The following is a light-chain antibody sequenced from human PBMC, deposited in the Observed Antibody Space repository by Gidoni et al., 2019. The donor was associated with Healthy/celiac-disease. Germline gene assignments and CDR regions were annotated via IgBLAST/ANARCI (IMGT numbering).Light chain of an antibody. CDR1: QSVSSY. V-gene: IGKV3-11*01. CDR3: QQRSNWPPSIT. CDR2: DAS. Sequence: EIVLTQSTATLSLSPGERATLSCRASQSVSSYLAWYQQKPGKAPRLLIYDASNRATGIPARFSGSGSGTDFTLTISSLEPEDFAVYYCQQRSNWPPSITFXXXTRLEIK. J-gene: IGKJ5*01.